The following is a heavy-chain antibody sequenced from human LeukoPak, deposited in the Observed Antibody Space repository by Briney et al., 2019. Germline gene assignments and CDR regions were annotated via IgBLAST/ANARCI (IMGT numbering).Heavy chain of an antibody. D-gene: IGHD6-19*01. CDR1: GFTFSSCE. CDR3: ARRSGIAVAGAFDY. J-gene: IGHJ4*02. Sequence: GGSLRLFCAASGFTFSSCEMNWVRQAPGKGLEWGSYISSSGSTIYYADSVKGRFTISRDNAKNSLYLQMNSLRAEDTAVYYCARRSGIAVAGAFDYWGQGTLVTVSS. CDR2: ISSSGSTI. V-gene: IGHV3-48*03.